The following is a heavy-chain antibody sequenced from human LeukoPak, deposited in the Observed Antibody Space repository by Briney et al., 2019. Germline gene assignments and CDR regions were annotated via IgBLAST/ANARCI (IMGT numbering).Heavy chain of an antibody. CDR1: GLTLSSSW. J-gene: IGHJ4*02. Sequence: GGSLRLSCAVSGLTLSSSWMDWVRQAPGKGLEWVASINPEGSEKYSADSVKGRFTISRDNAKNPLYLQMDSLRVEDTAFYYCARDLAYSRLDYWGQGMLVTVSS. CDR3: ARDLAYSRLDY. CDR2: INPEGSEK. V-gene: IGHV3-7*01. D-gene: IGHD5-18*01.